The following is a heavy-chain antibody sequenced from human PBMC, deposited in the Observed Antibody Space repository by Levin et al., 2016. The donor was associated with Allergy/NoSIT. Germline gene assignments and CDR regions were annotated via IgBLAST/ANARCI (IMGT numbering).Heavy chain of an antibody. CDR2: ISGSGGST. V-gene: IGHV3-23*01. D-gene: IGHD3-9*01. Sequence: GESLKISCAASGFTFSSYAMSWVRQAPGKGLQWVSAISGSGGSTYYADSVKGRFTISRDNSKNTLYLQMNSLRAEDTAVYYCAKDQGILTGYPDDAFDIWGQGTMVTVSS. J-gene: IGHJ3*02. CDR1: GFTFSSYA. CDR3: AKDQGILTGYPDDAFDI.